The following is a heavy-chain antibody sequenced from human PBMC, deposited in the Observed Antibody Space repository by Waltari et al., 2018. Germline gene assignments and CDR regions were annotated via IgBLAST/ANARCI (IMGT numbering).Heavy chain of an antibody. D-gene: IGHD3-10*01. CDR1: GVPFSTLA. V-gene: IGHV3-23*01. CDR2: LVSNGDVP. J-gene: IGHJ4*02. CDR3: TSRRSFHFYK. Sequence: EVQLLVFGGGFVPLGWTLSLCCAASGVPFSTLALRWVRQAPGKGLEWVSTLVSNGDVPYYADSLKGRFTITRDNSRNTLYLHLNNLRADDTAVYYCTSRRSFHFYKWGQGTLVTVSP.